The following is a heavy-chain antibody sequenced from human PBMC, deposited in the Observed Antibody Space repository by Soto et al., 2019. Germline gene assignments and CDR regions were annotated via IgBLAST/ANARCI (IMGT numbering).Heavy chain of an antibody. Sequence: GGSLRLSCAASGCTFSSYWMNWVRQAPGKGLVWVSRINSDGSSTSYVDSVEGRFTISRDNSKSTVYLQMNSLRAEDTAIYYCAKDTYYYDSSGYYVFDYWGQGALVTVSS. CDR3: AKDTYYYDSSGYYVFDY. CDR2: INSDGSST. CDR1: GCTFSSYW. J-gene: IGHJ4*02. V-gene: IGHV3-74*01. D-gene: IGHD3-22*01.